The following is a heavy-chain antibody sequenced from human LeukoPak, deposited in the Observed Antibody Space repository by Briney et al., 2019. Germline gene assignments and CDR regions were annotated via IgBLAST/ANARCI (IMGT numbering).Heavy chain of an antibody. J-gene: IGHJ5*02. V-gene: IGHV1-2*06. CDR2: INPNSGGT. CDR3: ARVARYYYDSSGYYGKNDWSDP. D-gene: IGHD3-22*01. CDR1: GYTFTGYY. Sequence: GASVKVSCKASGYTFTGYYMHWVRQAPGQGLEWMGRINPNSGGTNYAQKFQGRVTMTRDTSISTAYMELSRLRSDDTAVYYCARVARYYYDSSGYYGKNDWSDPWGQGTLVTVSS.